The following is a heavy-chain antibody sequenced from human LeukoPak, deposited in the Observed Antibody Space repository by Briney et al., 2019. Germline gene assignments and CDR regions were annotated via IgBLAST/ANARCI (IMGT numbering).Heavy chain of an antibody. J-gene: IGHJ5*02. Sequence: GASVKVSCKASGYTFTSYDFNWVRQATGQGLEWMGWMNPNSGNTGYAQKFQGRVTITRNTSISTAYMELSSLRSEDTAVYYCARAPREGYYDILTGYDWFDPWGQGTLVTVSS. CDR1: GYTFTSYD. CDR3: ARAPREGYYDILTGYDWFDP. V-gene: IGHV1-8*03. D-gene: IGHD3-9*01. CDR2: MNPNSGNT.